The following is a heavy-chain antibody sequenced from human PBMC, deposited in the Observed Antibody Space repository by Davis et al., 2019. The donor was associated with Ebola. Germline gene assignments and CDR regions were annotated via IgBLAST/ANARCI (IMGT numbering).Heavy chain of an antibody. V-gene: IGHV1-3*01. D-gene: IGHD3-10*01. CDR2: INAGNGNT. J-gene: IGHJ5*02. CDR1: GYTFTSYA. CDR3: ARDVLLNWFDP. Sequence: AASVKVPCKASGYTFTSYAMHWVRQAPGQRLEWMGWINAGNGNTKYSQKFQGRVTITRDTSASTAYMELSSLRSEDTAVYYCARDVLLNWFDPWGQGTLVTVSS.